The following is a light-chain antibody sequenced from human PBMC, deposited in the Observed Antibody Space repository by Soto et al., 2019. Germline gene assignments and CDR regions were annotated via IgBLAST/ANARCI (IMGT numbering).Light chain of an antibody. V-gene: IGLV2-11*01. Sequence: QSALTQPRSVSGSPGQSVTVSCTGTNSDVGAYNYVSWYQQHPGKVPKLLIYDVRKRPSGVPDRFSGSKSGNSASLTISGLQPDDEADYYCCSYGGSHIVCGPGTKVTVL. CDR1: NSDVGAYNY. J-gene: IGLJ1*01. CDR2: DVR. CDR3: CSYGGSHIV.